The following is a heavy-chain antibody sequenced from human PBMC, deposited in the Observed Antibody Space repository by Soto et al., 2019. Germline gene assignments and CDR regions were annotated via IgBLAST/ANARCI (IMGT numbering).Heavy chain of an antibody. Sequence: ERQLLESGGGLVQPGGSLRLSCVASGFTFSSFAMGWVRQSPGTGLEWVAGVDGSGYDTSFGASVKGRFTISGDNSENTLFLHMTNLRAEDTARYYCAKEIMAAAYATTSAFDLWGPGTVVTVS. CDR1: GFTFSSFA. CDR2: VDGSGYDT. CDR3: AKEIMAAAYATTSAFDL. D-gene: IGHD5-12*01. V-gene: IGHV3-23*01. J-gene: IGHJ4*02.